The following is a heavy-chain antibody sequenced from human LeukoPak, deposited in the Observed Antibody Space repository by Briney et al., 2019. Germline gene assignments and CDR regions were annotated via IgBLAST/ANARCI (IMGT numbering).Heavy chain of an antibody. V-gene: IGHV3-23*01. CDR3: AELGITMIGGV. D-gene: IGHD3-10*02. J-gene: IGHJ6*04. CDR1: GFTFNNYA. CDR2: ISGSGSST. Sequence: GGSLRLSCAASGFTFNNYAMTWVRQAPGKGLEWVSGISGSGSSTYYADSVKGRFTISRDNSKNTLDLQMNSLRAEDTAVYYCAELGITMIGGVWGKGTTVTISS.